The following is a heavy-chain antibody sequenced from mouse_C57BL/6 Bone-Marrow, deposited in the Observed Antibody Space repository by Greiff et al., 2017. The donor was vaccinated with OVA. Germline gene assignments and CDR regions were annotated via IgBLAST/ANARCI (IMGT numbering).Heavy chain of an antibody. Sequence: VQLQQPGAELVKPGASVKLSCKASGYTFTSYWINWVKQRPGQGLAWIGEIYPGSGSTNYNEKFKSKATLTVDTSSSTAYMQLSSLTSEVSSVSYCANYIDYWGQGTTLTVSS. CDR2: IYPGSGST. V-gene: IGHV1-55*01. J-gene: IGHJ2*01. CDR1: GYTFTSYW. CDR3: ANYIDY.